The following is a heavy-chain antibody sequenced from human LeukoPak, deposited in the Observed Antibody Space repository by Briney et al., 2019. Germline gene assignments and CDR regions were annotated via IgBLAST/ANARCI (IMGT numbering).Heavy chain of an antibody. CDR2: INPSGGSA. V-gene: IGHV1-46*01. D-gene: IGHD3-10*01. CDR1: GYTVINYY. CDR3: AREGYGSGRRLGMDV. Sequence: ASVKVSCKASGYTVINYYMHWVRQAPGQGLEWMGIINPSGGSATYAQKIQGRVTLTTDTSTSTVYMELSSLRSDDTSVYYCAREGYGSGRRLGMDVWGQGTTVTVSS. J-gene: IGHJ6*02.